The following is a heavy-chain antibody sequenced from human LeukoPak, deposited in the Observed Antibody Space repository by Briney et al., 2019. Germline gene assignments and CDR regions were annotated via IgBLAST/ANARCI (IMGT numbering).Heavy chain of an antibody. J-gene: IGHJ5*02. CDR3: ARGTLGDYWFDP. CDR1: GGTFSSYA. CDR2: IIPIFGTA. Sequence: GASVKVSCKASGGTFSSYAISWVRQAPGHGLEWMGGIIPIFGTANYAQKFQGRVTITTDESTSTAYMELSSLRSEDTAVYYCARGTLGDYWFDPWGQGTLVTVSS. D-gene: IGHD2-21*02. V-gene: IGHV1-69*05.